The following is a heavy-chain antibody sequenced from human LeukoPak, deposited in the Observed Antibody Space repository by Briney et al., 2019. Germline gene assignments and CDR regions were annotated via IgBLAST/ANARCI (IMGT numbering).Heavy chain of an antibody. D-gene: IGHD1-26*01. CDR3: ATGRVGATDY. CDR1: GGTFSSYA. J-gene: IGHJ4*02. V-gene: IGHV1-69*13. Sequence: EASVKVSCKASGGTFSSYAISWVRQAPGQGLEWMGGIIPIFGTANYAQKFQGRVTITADESTSTAYMELSSLRSEDTAVYYWATGRVGATDYWGQGTLVTVSS. CDR2: IIPIFGTA.